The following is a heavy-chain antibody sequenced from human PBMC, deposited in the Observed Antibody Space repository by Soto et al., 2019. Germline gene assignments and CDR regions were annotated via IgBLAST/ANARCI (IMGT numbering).Heavy chain of an antibody. Sequence: GASVKVSCKASGYTFTSYAMHWVRQAPGQRLEWMGWINAGNGNTKYSQKFQGRVTITRDTSAITAYMELSSLRSEDTAVYYCARLYCSGGSCYPNWFDPWGQGALVTVSS. CDR1: GYTFTSYA. J-gene: IGHJ5*02. V-gene: IGHV1-3*01. CDR3: ARLYCSGGSCYPNWFDP. D-gene: IGHD2-15*01. CDR2: INAGNGNT.